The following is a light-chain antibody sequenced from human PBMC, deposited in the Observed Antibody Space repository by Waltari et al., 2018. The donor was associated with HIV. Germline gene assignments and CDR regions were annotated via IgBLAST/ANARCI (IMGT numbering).Light chain of an antibody. CDR1: NSNIGSNH. J-gene: IGLJ3*02. Sequence: QSVLTQPPSASGTPGQRVTISCSGSNSNIGSNHVYWYQQLPGTAPKFLIYRNNQRPSWVPDRFSGSKSGTSASLDISGLRSEDEAYYYCAAWDDSQSGLWVFGGGTKLTVL. CDR2: RNN. V-gene: IGLV1-47*01. CDR3: AAWDDSQSGLWV.